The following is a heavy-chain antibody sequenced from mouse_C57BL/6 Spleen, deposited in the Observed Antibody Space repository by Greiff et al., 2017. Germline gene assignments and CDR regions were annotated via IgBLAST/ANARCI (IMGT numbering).Heavy chain of an antibody. CDR3: TSYYSNSAWFAY. CDR2: IRNKANNHAT. V-gene: IGHV6-6*01. J-gene: IGHJ3*01. Sequence: EVKVEESGGGLVQPGGSMKLSCAASGFTFSDAWMDWVRQSPERGLEWVAEIRNKANNHATYYAESVKGRFTISRDDSKSSVYLQMNSLRAEDTGIYYCTSYYSNSAWFAYWGQGTLVTVSA. D-gene: IGHD2-5*01. CDR1: GFTFSDAW.